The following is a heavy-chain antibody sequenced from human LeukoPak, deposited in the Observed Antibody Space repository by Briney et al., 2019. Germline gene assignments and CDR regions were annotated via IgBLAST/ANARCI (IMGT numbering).Heavy chain of an antibody. CDR3: ARRLGLRWDLQAFDI. J-gene: IGHJ3*02. CDR2: MNPNSGNR. CDR1: GYTFSSYD. D-gene: IGHD4-23*01. Sequence: ASMKVSCKASGYTFSSYDINWVRRATGQGLEWMGWMNPNSGNRGYAQKFQGRVTITRNTSISTAYMELSSLRSEDTAVYYCARRLGLRWDLQAFDIWGQGTMVTVSS. V-gene: IGHV1-8*03.